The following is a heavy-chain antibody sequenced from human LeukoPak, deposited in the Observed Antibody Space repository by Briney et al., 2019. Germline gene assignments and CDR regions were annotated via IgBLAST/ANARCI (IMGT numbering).Heavy chain of an antibody. CDR1: GYTFTNFW. J-gene: IGHJ4*02. D-gene: IGHD6-19*01. CDR2: IYPGDSDT. V-gene: IGHV5-51*01. Sequence: GESLKISCQGSGYTFTNFWIAWVRQMPGKGLEWMGIIYPGDSDTKYSPSFQGHVTISADNSISTSYLQWGGLKASDTATYYCARRIGSAWFALDYWGQGTLVTVSS. CDR3: ARRIGSAWFALDY.